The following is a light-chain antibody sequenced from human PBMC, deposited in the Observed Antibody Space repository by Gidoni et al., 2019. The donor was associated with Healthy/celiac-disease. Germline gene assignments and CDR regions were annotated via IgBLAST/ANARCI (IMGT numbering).Light chain of an antibody. J-gene: IGLJ2*01. Sequence: SYELTQQPSVSVSPGQTASITCSGDKLGDKYACWYQQKPGQSPVLVIYQDSKRPSGIPERFSGSNSGNTATLTISGTQAMDEDDYYCQAWDSSTAVFGGGTKLTVL. CDR1: KLGDKY. CDR3: QAWDSSTAV. CDR2: QDS. V-gene: IGLV3-1*01.